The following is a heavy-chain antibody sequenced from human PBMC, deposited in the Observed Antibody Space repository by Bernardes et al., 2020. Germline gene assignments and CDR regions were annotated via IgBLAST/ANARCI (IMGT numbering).Heavy chain of an antibody. CDR3: AKLGGARYCSSTSCYAVDY. D-gene: IGHD2-2*01. V-gene: IGHV3-23*01. CDR1: GFTFRSSA. Sequence: GGSLRLSCAASGFTFRSSAMSWVRQAPGQGLEWVSAISGSGGSTYYADSVKGRFTISRDNSKNTLYLQMNSLRAEDTAVYYCAKLGGARYCSSTSCYAVDYWGQGNLVTVSS. CDR2: ISGSGGST. J-gene: IGHJ4*02.